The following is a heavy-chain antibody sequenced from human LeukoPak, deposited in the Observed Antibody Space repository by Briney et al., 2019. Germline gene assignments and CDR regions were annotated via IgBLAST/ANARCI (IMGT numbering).Heavy chain of an antibody. Sequence: SETLSLTCAVSGGSISSSNWWSWVRPPPGKGLEWIGEIHHSGGTNYIPSLKTRVTISVDKSKNQFSLKLSSVTAADTAMYYCARGVDSSGYYFDYWGQGTLVTVSS. CDR2: IHHSGGT. CDR3: ARGVDSSGYYFDY. D-gene: IGHD3-22*01. CDR1: GGSISSSNW. V-gene: IGHV4-4*02. J-gene: IGHJ4*02.